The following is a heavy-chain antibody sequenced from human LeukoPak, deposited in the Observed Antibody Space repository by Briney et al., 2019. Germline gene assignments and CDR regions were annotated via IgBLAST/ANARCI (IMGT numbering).Heavy chain of an antibody. D-gene: IGHD3-10*01. Sequence: SETLSLTCTVSGGSITSSSYYWGWIRQPPGKGLEWIGSIYYTGSTNYNPSLKSRVTISVDTSKNQFSLKLSSVTAADTAVYYCARGNYGSGSSPGAFDIWGQGTMVTVSS. CDR2: IYYTGST. CDR3: ARGNYGSGSSPGAFDI. J-gene: IGHJ3*02. V-gene: IGHV4-39*07. CDR1: GGSITSSSYY.